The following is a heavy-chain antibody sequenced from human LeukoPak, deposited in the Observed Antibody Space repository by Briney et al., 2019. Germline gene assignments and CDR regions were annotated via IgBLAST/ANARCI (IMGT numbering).Heavy chain of an antibody. V-gene: IGHV5-10-1*01. CDR1: GYSFTSYW. Sequence: KDGESLKISCKGSGYSFTSYWISWVRLMPRKGLEWMGTIDPSDSYTNYSPPFQGHVTISADKSISTAYLQWSSLKASDTAMYYCARGGKSAYGWFDPWGQGALVTVSS. D-gene: IGHD5-12*01. J-gene: IGHJ5*02. CDR3: ARGGKSAYGWFDP. CDR2: IDPSDSYT.